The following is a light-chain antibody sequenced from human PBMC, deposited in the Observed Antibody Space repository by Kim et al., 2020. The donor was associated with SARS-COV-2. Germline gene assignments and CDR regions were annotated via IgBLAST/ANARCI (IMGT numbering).Light chain of an antibody. J-gene: IGLJ1*01. CDR2: DVT. CDR3: ISYTNRNTFV. CDR1: SSDVGGYDY. Sequence: QSALTQPASVSGSPGQSITMSCTGTSSDVGGYDYVSWYQQHPGKSPRLLIYDVTQRPSGISNRFSGSKSGDTASLTISGLLADDEAYYYCISYTNRNTFVFGTGTKVTVL. V-gene: IGLV2-14*01.